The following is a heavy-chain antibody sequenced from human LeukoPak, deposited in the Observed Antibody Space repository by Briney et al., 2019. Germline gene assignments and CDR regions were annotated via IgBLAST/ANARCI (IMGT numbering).Heavy chain of an antibody. CDR1: GFTFNNYG. J-gene: IGHJ4*02. CDR3: ARDQSHLAGYFDY. CDR2: IWFDGSNE. D-gene: IGHD2-15*01. Sequence: GGSLRLSCAASGFTFNNYGMHWVRQAPGKGLEWVAVIWFDGSNEFYAHSAKGRFTISRDNSKNTLYLQMNGLGAEDTAVYYCARDQSHLAGYFDYWGQGTLVTVSS. V-gene: IGHV3-33*01.